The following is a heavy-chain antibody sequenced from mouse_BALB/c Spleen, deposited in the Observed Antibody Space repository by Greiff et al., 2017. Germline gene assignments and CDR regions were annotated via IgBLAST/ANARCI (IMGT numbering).Heavy chain of an antibody. CDR2: ISDGGSYT. Sequence: EVKLVESGGGLVKPGGSLKLSCAASGFTFSDYYMYWVRQTPEKRLEWVATISDGGSYTYYPDSVKGRFTISRDNAKNNLYLQMSSLKSEDTAMYYCARDRGYGYGYFDVWGAGTTVTVSS. V-gene: IGHV5-4*02. J-gene: IGHJ1*01. CDR3: ARDRGYGYGYFDV. D-gene: IGHD3-1*01. CDR1: GFTFSDYY.